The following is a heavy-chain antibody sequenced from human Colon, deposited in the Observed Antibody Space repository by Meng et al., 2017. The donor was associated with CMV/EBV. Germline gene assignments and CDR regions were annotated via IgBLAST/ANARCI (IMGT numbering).Heavy chain of an antibody. J-gene: IGHJ4*02. CDR3: ARGRRYCTSDSCYIFDS. CDR2: LYSGNTT. Sequence: GGSLSLTCTVSGGSISSNYWTWIRQTPGKGLEWVALLYSGNTTKYADSVTGRFTISRDSSKNTLYLQMNNVRPEDTAIYYCARGRRYCTSDSCYIFDSWGQGTLVTVSS. D-gene: IGHD2-2*02. V-gene: IGHV3-66*02. CDR1: GGSISSNY.